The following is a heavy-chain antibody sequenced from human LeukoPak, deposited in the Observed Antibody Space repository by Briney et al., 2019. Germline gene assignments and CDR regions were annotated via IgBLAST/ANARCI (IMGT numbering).Heavy chain of an antibody. Sequence: AASVTVSCKASGGTFSSYAISWVRQAPGQGLEWMGGIIPIFGTANYAQKFQGRVTITTDESTSTAYMELSSLRSEDTAVYYCARDLGDFWSGYYPYWGQGTLVTVSS. D-gene: IGHD3-3*01. CDR1: GGTFSSYA. CDR2: IIPIFGTA. J-gene: IGHJ4*02. CDR3: ARDLGDFWSGYYPY. V-gene: IGHV1-69*05.